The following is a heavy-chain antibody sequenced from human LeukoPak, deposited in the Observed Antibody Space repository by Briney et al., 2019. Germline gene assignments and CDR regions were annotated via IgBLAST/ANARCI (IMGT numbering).Heavy chain of an antibody. CDR1: GYSFTSYW. V-gene: IGHV5-10-1*01. CDR3: ARHGTGYSSSWYYY. D-gene: IGHD6-13*01. Sequence: GESLKISCKGSGYSFTSYWISWVRQMPGKGLEWMGRIDPSDSDTNYSPSFQGHVTISADKSISTAYLQWSSLKASDTAMYYCARHGTGYSSSWYYYWGQGTLVTVSS. CDR2: IDPSDSDT. J-gene: IGHJ4*02.